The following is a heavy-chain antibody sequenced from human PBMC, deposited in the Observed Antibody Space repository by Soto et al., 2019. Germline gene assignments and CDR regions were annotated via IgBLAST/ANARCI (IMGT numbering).Heavy chain of an antibody. CDR1: GDTFTNYY. CDR2: VNPSGGHT. D-gene: IGHD2-21*02. J-gene: IGHJ4*02. V-gene: IGHV1-46*01. Sequence: QVQLMQSGVEVKKPGASVKVSCKASGDTFTNYYIHWEQQAPGQGLEWMGTVNPSGGHTTYAQHFLGRVTMTRDTSTSTLYMELTSLTSDDTAVYYCARGGHVVVVTAALDYWGQGTLVTVSS. CDR3: ARGGHVVVVTAALDY.